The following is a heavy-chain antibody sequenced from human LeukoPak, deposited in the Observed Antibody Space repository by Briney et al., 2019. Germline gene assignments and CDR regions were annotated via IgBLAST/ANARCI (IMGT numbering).Heavy chain of an antibody. V-gene: IGHV1-58*02. Sequence: ASVKVSCKASGFTFTSSAMQWVRQARGQRLEWIGWIVVGSGNTNYAQKFQERVTITRDMSTSTAYMELSSLRSEDTAVYYCAASQGPVLLYGPRGFDPWGQGTLVTVSS. CDR1: GFTFTSSA. CDR2: IVVGSGNT. D-gene: IGHD3-10*01. CDR3: AASQGPVLLYGPRGFDP. J-gene: IGHJ5*02.